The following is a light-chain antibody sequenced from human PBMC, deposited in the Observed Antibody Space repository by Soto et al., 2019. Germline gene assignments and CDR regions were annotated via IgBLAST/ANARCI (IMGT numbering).Light chain of an antibody. V-gene: IGKV1-5*01. CDR1: QSISSW. J-gene: IGKJ5*01. Sequence: DIQITQSPSTLSASVGDRVTITCRASQSISSWLAWYQQKPGKAPKLLIYDASTLETGVPSGFSGSGSGTEFTLTISSLQPDDFATYYCQQYASYSPTFGQGTRLEIK. CDR2: DAS. CDR3: QQYASYSPT.